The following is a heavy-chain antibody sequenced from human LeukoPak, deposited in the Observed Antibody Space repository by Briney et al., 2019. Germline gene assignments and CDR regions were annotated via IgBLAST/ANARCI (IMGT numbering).Heavy chain of an antibody. J-gene: IGHJ5*02. CDR2: ISAYNGNT. CDR1: GFTFNTYG. V-gene: IGHV1-18*01. Sequence: ASVKVSCKTSGFTFNTYGIAWVRQAPGQGLEWMGWISAYNGNTNYAQNLQDRVTMTTDTSTTTAYMELRGLSSDDTAVYYCAREGSLHHSGDHYLSWFDPWGQGTLVTVSS. CDR3: AREGSLHHSGDHYLSWFDP. D-gene: IGHD2-15*01.